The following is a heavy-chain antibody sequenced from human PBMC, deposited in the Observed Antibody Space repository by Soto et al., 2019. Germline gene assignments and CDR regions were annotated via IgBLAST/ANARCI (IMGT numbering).Heavy chain of an antibody. CDR3: AKVPYDSSGSNWFDP. CDR1: GFNFSSYA. J-gene: IGHJ5*02. CDR2: ISGSGGST. Sequence: EVQLLESGGGLVQPGGSLRLSCAASGFNFSSYAMSWVRQAPGKGLEWVSAISGSGGSTYYVDSVKGRFTISRDNSKNTLYLQMNSLRAEDTAVYYCAKVPYDSSGSNWFDPWGQGTLVTVSS. V-gene: IGHV3-23*01. D-gene: IGHD3-22*01.